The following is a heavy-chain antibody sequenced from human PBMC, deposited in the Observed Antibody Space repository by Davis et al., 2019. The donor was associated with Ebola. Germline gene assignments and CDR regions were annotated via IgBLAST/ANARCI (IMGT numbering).Heavy chain of an antibody. J-gene: IGHJ3*02. Sequence: SVKVSCKASGGTFSSYTFSWVRQAPGQGLEWMARIIPILGVANYAQKFQGRVTITADKSTTTAYMELSSLRSEDTAVYYCARSPCSYGYLTSAFDIWGQGTMVTVSS. V-gene: IGHV1-69*02. D-gene: IGHD5-18*01. CDR3: ARSPCSYGYLTSAFDI. CDR1: GGTFSSYT. CDR2: IIPILGVA.